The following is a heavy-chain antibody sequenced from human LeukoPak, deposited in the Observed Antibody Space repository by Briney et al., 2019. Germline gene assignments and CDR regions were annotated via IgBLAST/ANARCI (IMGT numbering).Heavy chain of an antibody. CDR3: AKSLGQWFGELQA. CDR1: GFTFSSYG. CDR2: ISGSGGST. Sequence: GGSLRLSCAASGFTFSSYGMSWVRHAPGKGLEWVSVISGSGGSTYYTDSVKGRFTISRDNSKNTLYLQMNSLRAEDTAVYYCAKSLGQWFGELQAWGQGTLVTVSS. J-gene: IGHJ5*02. V-gene: IGHV3-23*01. D-gene: IGHD3-10*01.